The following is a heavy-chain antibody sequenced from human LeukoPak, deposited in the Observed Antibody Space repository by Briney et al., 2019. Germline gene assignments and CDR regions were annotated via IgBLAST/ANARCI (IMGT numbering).Heavy chain of an antibody. V-gene: IGHV1-18*01. CDR1: GYTFTSYG. D-gene: IGHD6-13*01. CDR2: ISAYNGNT. J-gene: IGHJ6*03. CDR3: ARVFFGSSWYGVYYYYYYRDV. Sequence: ASVKVSCKASGYTFTSYGISWVRQAPGQGLEWMGWISAYNGNTNYAQKLQGRVTMTTDTSTSTAYMELRSLRSDDTAVYYCARVFFGSSWYGVYYYYYYRDVWGKGTTVPVS.